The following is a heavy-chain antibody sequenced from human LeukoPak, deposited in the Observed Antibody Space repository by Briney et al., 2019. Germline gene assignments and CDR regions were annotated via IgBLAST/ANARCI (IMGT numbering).Heavy chain of an antibody. V-gene: IGHV3-21*01. CDR1: GFTFSSYS. CDR3: ARFGCAGSCVLFDY. CDR2: ISSSSSYI. J-gene: IGHJ4*02. D-gene: IGHD3-10*01. Sequence: PGGSLRLSCAASGFTFSSYSMNWVRQAPGKGLEWVSSISSSSSYIYYADSVKGRFTISRDNAKNSLYLQVNSLRAEDTAVYYCARFGCAGSCVLFDYWGQGTLVTVSS.